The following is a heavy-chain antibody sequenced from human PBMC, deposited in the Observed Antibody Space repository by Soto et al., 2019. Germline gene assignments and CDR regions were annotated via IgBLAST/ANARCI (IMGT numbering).Heavy chain of an antibody. J-gene: IGHJ6*02. D-gene: IGHD1-1*01. CDR2: VYHTGGT. CDR3: VRQGIGYLHGLVYV. V-gene: IGHV4-59*08. Sequence: QVQLQQSGPGLVKPSETLSLTCTVPSGTSTSYNWGWIRQPPGRGLEWIGYVYHTGGTSYNPSLKSRVTISADTSTKHIFLTLSSVTAEDTAVYYCVRQGIGYLHGLVYVCGQGTTVSVSS. CDR1: SGTSTSYN.